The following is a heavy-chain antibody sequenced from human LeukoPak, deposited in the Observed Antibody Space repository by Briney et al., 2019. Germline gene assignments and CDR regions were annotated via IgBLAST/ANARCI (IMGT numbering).Heavy chain of an antibody. D-gene: IGHD1-26*01. J-gene: IGHJ4*02. CDR3: AKLLPGIVGASRAEDY. CDR1: GFSVNSNF. V-gene: IGHV3-21*01. CDR2: ISSSSSYI. Sequence: PGGSLRLSCAASGFSVNSNFMIWVRQAPGKGLEWVSSISSSSSYIYYADSVKGRFTISRDNAKNSLYLQMNSLRAEDTAVYYCAKLLPGIVGASRAEDYWGQGTLVTVSS.